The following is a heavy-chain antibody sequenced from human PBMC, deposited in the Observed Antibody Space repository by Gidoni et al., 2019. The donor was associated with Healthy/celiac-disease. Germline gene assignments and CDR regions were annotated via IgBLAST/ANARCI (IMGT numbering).Heavy chain of an antibody. CDR1: GFPFSSLG. Sequence: QVQLVESGGGVVQPGRSLRPSCSASGFPFSSLGMHWVRQAPGKGAEGVAVISYDGSNKYYADSVKGRFTISRDNSKNTLYLQMNSLRAEDTAVYYCAKDRSYGYRGYFDYWGQGTLVTVSS. CDR2: ISYDGSNK. D-gene: IGHD5-18*01. J-gene: IGHJ4*02. CDR3: AKDRSYGYRGYFDY. V-gene: IGHV3-30*18.